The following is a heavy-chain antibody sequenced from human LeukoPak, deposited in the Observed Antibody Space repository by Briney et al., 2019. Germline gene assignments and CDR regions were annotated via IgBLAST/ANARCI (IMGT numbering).Heavy chain of an antibody. D-gene: IGHD2-15*01. CDR3: ARTAATPGGMDV. V-gene: IGHV1-69*13. CDR2: IIPIFGTA. Sequence: SVKVSCKASGGTFSSYAISWVRQAPGQGLEWMGGIIPIFGTANYAQKFQGRVTITADESTSTAYMELSSLRSEDTAVYYCARTAATPGGMDVWGQGTTVTVSS. CDR1: GGTFSSYA. J-gene: IGHJ6*02.